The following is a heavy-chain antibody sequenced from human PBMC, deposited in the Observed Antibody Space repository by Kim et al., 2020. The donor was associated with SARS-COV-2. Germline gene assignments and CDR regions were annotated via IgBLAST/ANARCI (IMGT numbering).Heavy chain of an antibody. J-gene: IGHJ6*01. CDR1: GFTFSSYA. D-gene: IGHD6-19*01. CDR3: ARDGRKQWLVHYYYYGM. Sequence: GGSLRLSCAASGFTFSSYAMHWVRQAPGKGLEWVAVISYDGSNKYYADSVKGRFTISRDNSKNTLYLQMNSLRAEDTAVYYCARDGRKQWLVHYYYYGM. V-gene: IGHV3-30*04. CDR2: ISYDGSNK.